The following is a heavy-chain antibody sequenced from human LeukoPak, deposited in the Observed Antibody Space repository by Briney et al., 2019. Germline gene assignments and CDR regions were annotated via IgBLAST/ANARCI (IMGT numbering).Heavy chain of an antibody. CDR3: ARDGYSGSDAL. Sequence: SETLSLTCTVSGGSISTYYWSWIRQPPGKGLEWIGYIYHSGSTNYSPSLKSRVTISVDTSQNQFSLNLSSVTAADTAIYYCARDGYSGSDALWGQGTLVTVSS. D-gene: IGHD5-12*01. CDR1: GGSISTYY. J-gene: IGHJ4*02. V-gene: IGHV4-59*01. CDR2: IYHSGST.